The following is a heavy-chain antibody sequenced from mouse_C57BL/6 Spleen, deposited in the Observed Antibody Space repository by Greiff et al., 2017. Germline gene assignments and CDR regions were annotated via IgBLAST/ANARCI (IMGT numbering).Heavy chain of an antibody. V-gene: IGHV1-50*01. CDR1: GYTFTSYW. J-gene: IGHJ2*01. CDR3: ARGTTVVARNFDY. D-gene: IGHD1-1*01. CDR2: IAPSDSYT. Sequence: VQLQQPGAELVKPGASVKLSCKASGYTFTSYWMQWVKQRPGQGLEWIGEIAPSDSYTNYNQKFKGKAKLTVDTSSSTAYMQLSSLTSEDSAVYYCARGTTVVARNFDYWGQGTTLTVSS.